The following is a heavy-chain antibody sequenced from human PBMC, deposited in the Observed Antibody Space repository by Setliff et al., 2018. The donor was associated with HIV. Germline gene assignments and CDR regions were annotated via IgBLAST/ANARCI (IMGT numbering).Heavy chain of an antibody. D-gene: IGHD3-10*01. J-gene: IGHJ4*02. V-gene: IGHV4-31*03. CDR2: IYYTGST. CDR1: GGSITSGHYY. Sequence: SLTCSVSGGSITSGHYYWSWIRHHPGKGLEWIGYIYYTGSTYFNPSLKSRLTLSIGTSKNQFSLKLSSVTAADTAVYYCARDRYAGEIDYWGQGTLVTVSS. CDR3: ARDRYAGEIDY.